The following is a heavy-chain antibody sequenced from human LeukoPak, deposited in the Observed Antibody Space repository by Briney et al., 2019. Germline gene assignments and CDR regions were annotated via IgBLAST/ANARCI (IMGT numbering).Heavy chain of an antibody. CDR3: ARGEARAFDY. J-gene: IGHJ4*02. D-gene: IGHD1-26*01. CDR2: ICSVGST. V-gene: IGHV3-66*01. Sequence: SGGSLRLSCAASGFTVSSNYMSWVRQAPGKGLEWVSIICSVGSTYYADSVKGRFTISRDNSKNTLYLQMNSLRAEDTAVYYCARGEARAFDYWGQGTLVTVSS. CDR1: GFTVSSNY.